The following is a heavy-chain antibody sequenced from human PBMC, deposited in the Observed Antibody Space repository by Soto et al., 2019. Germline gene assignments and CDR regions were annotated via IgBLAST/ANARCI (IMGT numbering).Heavy chain of an antibody. Sequence: LRLSCAASGFTFSSYDIHWVRQATGKGLEWVSAIGTAGDTYYPGSVKGRFTISRENAKNSLYLQMNSLRAGDTAVYYCARVNLYYYGMDVWGQGTTVTVSS. J-gene: IGHJ6*02. CDR1: GFTFSSYD. V-gene: IGHV3-13*01. CDR3: ARVNLYYYGMDV. CDR2: IGTAGDT. D-gene: IGHD1-20*01.